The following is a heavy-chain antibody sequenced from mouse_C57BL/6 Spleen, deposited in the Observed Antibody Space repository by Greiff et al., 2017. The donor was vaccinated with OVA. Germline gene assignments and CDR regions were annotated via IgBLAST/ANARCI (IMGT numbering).Heavy chain of an antibody. CDR2: INPNNGGT. V-gene: IGHV1-22*01. J-gene: IGHJ2*01. Sequence: EVQVVESGPELVKPGASVKMSCKASGYTFTDYNMHWVKQSHGKSLEWIGYINPNNGGTSYNQKFKGKATLTVNKSSSTAYMELRSLTSEDSAVYYCARGEELGRGDYWGQGTTLTVSS. D-gene: IGHD4-1*01. CDR3: ARGEELGRGDY. CDR1: GYTFTDYN.